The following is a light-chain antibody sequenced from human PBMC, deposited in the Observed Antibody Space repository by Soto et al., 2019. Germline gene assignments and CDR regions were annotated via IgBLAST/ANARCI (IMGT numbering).Light chain of an antibody. CDR2: EVS. J-gene: IGLJ2*01. CDR3: CSYATPRQ. Sequence: QSALTQPASVSGSPGQSITLSCTGTTSDVGSYNLVSWYQQHPGKAPKLIIYEVSERPSGVSTRFSGSKSGNMASLTISGLQAEDEAEYYCCSYATPRQFGGGTKLTVL. CDR1: TSDVGSYNL. V-gene: IGLV2-23*02.